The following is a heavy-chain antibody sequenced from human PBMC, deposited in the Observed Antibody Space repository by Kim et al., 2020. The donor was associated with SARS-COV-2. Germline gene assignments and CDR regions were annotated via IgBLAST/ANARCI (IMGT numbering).Heavy chain of an antibody. CDR2: FSSGRGST. Sequence: GGSLRLSCAASGFTFSTYAMSWVRQAPGKGLEWVSTFSSGRGSTYYADSVKGRFTISRDNSKNTLYLQMNSLRAEDTAVYYCAKHCIVGASQDAFDIWGQGTMVTVSS. CDR3: AKHCIVGASQDAFDI. CDR1: GFTFSTYA. V-gene: IGHV3-23*01. J-gene: IGHJ3*02. D-gene: IGHD1-26*01.